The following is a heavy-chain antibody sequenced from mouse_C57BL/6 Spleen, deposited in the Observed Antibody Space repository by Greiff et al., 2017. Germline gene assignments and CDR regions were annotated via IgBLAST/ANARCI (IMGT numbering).Heavy chain of an antibody. Sequence: VQLVESGAELVKPGASVKLSCKASGYTFTEYTIHWVKQRSGQGLEWIGWFYPGSGSIKYNEKFKDKATLTADKSSSTVYMELSRLTSEDSAVYFCARHESSSYYYGSSYGFDYWGQGTTLTVSS. CDR3: ARHESSSYYYGSSYGFDY. J-gene: IGHJ2*01. CDR2: FYPGSGSI. D-gene: IGHD1-1*01. CDR1: GYTFTEYT. V-gene: IGHV1-62-2*01.